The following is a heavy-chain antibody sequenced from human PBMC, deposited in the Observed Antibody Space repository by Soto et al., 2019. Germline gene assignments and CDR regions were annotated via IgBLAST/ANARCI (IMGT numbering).Heavy chain of an antibody. Sequence: QVHLIQSGAEVKKPGSSVKVSCKAAGGTFNTYTLFWVRQAPGHGLEWMGRIIPMLPVTNSAQKFQGRLTLTAHKSTGTAFMELTSLTSEDTAVYYCSIGSWSAETFDVWGQGTMVSVSS. V-gene: IGHV1-69*02. CDR2: IIPMLPVT. J-gene: IGHJ3*01. CDR1: GGTFNTYT. CDR3: SIGSWSAETFDV. D-gene: IGHD2-2*01.